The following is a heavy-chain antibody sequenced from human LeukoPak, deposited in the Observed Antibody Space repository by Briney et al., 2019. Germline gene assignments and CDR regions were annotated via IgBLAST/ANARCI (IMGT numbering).Heavy chain of an antibody. J-gene: IGHJ6*03. CDR1: GFTFSSYS. CDR2: ISSSSTTI. D-gene: IGHD6-13*01. CDR3: ARDAQHLVDLYYYYYYMDV. Sequence: GGSLRLSCAASGFTFSSYSMNWVRQAPGKGLEWVSYISSSSTTIYYADSVKGRFTISRDNAKNSLYLQINSLRDEDTSVYYCARDAQHLVDLYYYYYYMDVWGKGTTVTVSS. V-gene: IGHV3-48*02.